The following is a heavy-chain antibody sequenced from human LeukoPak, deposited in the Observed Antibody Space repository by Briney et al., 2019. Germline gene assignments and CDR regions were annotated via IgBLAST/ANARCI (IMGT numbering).Heavy chain of an antibody. CDR2: INPSGDST. Sequence: GASAKVSCKASGDTFTSYYMHWVRQAPGQGLEWMGIINPSGDSTSSAQTFQGRVTMTRDMSTSTVYMALSSLRTEDTAVYYCARGRHSYESSDYYYEGDAFDIWGQGTMVTVSS. CDR1: GDTFTSYY. D-gene: IGHD3-22*01. J-gene: IGHJ3*02. CDR3: ARGRHSYESSDYYYEGDAFDI. V-gene: IGHV1-46*01.